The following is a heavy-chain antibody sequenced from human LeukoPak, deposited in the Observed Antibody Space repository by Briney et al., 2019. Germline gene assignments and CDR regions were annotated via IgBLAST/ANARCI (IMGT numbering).Heavy chain of an antibody. CDR3: AREGTPTIFETPPMDV. D-gene: IGHD3-3*01. CDR1: GDSISSYY. Sequence: SETLSLTCTVSGDSISSYYCSWIRQPPGRGLEWIGYIYYSGSTNYNPSLKSRVTMSVDTSKNQFSLKLSSVTAADTAVYYCAREGTPTIFETPPMDVWGKGTTVTVSS. CDR2: IYYSGST. J-gene: IGHJ6*03. V-gene: IGHV4-59*12.